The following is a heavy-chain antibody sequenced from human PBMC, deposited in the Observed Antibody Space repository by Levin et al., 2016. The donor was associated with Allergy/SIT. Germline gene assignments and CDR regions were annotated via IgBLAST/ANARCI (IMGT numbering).Heavy chain of an antibody. V-gene: IGHV4-39*01. CDR3: AVSTTVYTIGKIDY. D-gene: IGHD2-8*01. Sequence: WIRQPPGKGLEWIGSIYYSGDTYYNPSLKSRVAISVDTSKNQFSLKLSSVTAADTAVYYCAVSTTVYTIGKIDYWGQGTLVTVSS. CDR2: IYYSGDT. J-gene: IGHJ4*02.